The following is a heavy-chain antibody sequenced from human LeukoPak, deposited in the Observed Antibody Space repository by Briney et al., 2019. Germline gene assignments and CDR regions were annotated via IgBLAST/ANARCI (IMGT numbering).Heavy chain of an antibody. Sequence: SETLSLTCTVSGGSISSYYWSWIRQPAGKGLEWIGGIYISTSGSTNYNPSLRSRVTISVDKSKNQLSLKLSSVTAADTAVYYCARASGLWFGESTFDYWGQGTLVTVSS. CDR3: ARASGLWFGESTFDY. CDR1: GGSISSYY. J-gene: IGHJ4*02. CDR2: IYISTSGST. D-gene: IGHD3-10*01. V-gene: IGHV4-4*07.